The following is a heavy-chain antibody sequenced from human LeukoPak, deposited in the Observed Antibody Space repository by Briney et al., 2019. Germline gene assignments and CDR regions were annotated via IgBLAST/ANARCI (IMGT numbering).Heavy chain of an antibody. CDR2: IIPIFGTA. CDR3: ARGGGYDYGDYVFDY. J-gene: IGHJ4*02. Sequence: ASVKVSCKASGGTFGSYAISWVRRAPGQGLEWMGGIIPIFGTANYAQKFQGRVTITADESTSTAYMELSSLRSEDTAVYYCARGGGYDYGDYVFDYWGQGTLVTVSS. CDR1: GGTFGSYA. V-gene: IGHV1-69*13. D-gene: IGHD4-17*01.